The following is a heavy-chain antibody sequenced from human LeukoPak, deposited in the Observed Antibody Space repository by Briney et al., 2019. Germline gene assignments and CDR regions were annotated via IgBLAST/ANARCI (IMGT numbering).Heavy chain of an antibody. V-gene: IGHV1-18*01. J-gene: IGHJ4*02. CDR1: GYTFTSYG. Sequence: ASVKVSCKASGYTFTSYGISWVRQAPGQGLKWMGWISAYNGNTNYAQKLQGRVTMTTDTSTSTAYMELRSLRSDDTAVYYCARVEPRYCSGGSCYLFYWGQGTLVTVSS. D-gene: IGHD2-15*01. CDR3: ARVEPRYCSGGSCYLFY. CDR2: ISAYNGNT.